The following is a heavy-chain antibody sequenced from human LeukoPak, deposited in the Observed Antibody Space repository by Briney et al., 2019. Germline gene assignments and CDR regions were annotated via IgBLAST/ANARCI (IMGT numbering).Heavy chain of an antibody. V-gene: IGHV4-38-2*02. CDR2: IYHSGRT. Sequence: SETLSLTCTVSGYSISSGYYWGWIRQPPGKGLEWIGSIYHSGRTYYNASLKSQVSISIDTSKNQFSLRLTSVTAADTAVYYCARQTGSGLFILPGGQGTLVTVSS. J-gene: IGHJ4*02. D-gene: IGHD3/OR15-3a*01. CDR1: GYSISSGYY. CDR3: ARQTGSGLFILP.